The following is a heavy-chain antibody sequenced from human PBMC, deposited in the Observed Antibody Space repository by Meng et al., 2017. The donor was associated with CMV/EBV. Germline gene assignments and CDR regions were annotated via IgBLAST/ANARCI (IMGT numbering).Heavy chain of an antibody. Sequence: SETLSLTCTVSGGPISSYYWSWIRQPPGKGLEWIGYIYYSGSTNYNPSLKSRVTISVDTSKNQFSLKLSSVTAADTAVYYCARDAGYYGMDVWGQGTTVTVSS. CDR2: IYYSGST. CDR3: ARDAGYYGMDV. J-gene: IGHJ6*02. CDR1: GGPISSYY. V-gene: IGHV4-59*01.